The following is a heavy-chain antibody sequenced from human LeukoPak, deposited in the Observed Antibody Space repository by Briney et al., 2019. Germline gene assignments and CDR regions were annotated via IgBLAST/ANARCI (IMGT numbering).Heavy chain of an antibody. CDR1: GGSFSGYY. D-gene: IGHD1-1*01. Sequence: SETLSLTCAVYGGSFSGYYWSWIRQPPGKGLEWIGEINHSGSTNYNPSLKSRVTISVDTSKNQFSLKLSSVTAADTAVYYCARDTTGTRAYFDLWGRGTLVTVSS. CDR2: INHSGST. V-gene: IGHV4-34*01. CDR3: ARDTTGTRAYFDL. J-gene: IGHJ2*01.